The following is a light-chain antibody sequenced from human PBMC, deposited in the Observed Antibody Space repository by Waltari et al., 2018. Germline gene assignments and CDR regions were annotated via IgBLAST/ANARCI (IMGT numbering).Light chain of an antibody. CDR1: QSIATW. Sequence: DIQMTQAPSTLSPSVGDRVTITCRASQSIATWLAWYQQKPGKAPNLRIYEASSLGSGVPSRFSGSGSGTEFTLTISSLQPDDFATYYCQQYNSYPWTFGQGTKVEIK. CDR3: QQYNSYPWT. V-gene: IGKV1-5*03. J-gene: IGKJ1*01. CDR2: EAS.